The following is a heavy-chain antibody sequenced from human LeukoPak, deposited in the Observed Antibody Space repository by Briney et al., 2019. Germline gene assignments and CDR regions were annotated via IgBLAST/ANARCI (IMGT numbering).Heavy chain of an antibody. Sequence: SETLSLTCAVYGGSFSGYYWSWIRQPPGKGLEWIGEINHSGSTNYSPSLKSRVTISVDTSKNQFSLKLSSVTAADTAVYYCARFTVVARSEDYWGQGTLVTVSS. CDR3: ARFTVVARSEDY. V-gene: IGHV4-34*01. CDR2: INHSGST. D-gene: IGHD2-15*01. J-gene: IGHJ4*02. CDR1: GGSFSGYY.